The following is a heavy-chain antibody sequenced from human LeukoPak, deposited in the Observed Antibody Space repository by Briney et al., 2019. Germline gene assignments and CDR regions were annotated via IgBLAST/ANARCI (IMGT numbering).Heavy chain of an antibody. Sequence: PGESLKISCKGSGYTFTNYWIGWVRQVPGKGLEWMGIIYPGDSDTNYSPSLQGQVTISVDKSISTAYLQWSSLKASDTAMYYCARRESSGSIDDWGQGTLVTVSS. CDR1: GYTFTNYW. D-gene: IGHD6-19*01. V-gene: IGHV5-51*01. CDR3: ARRESSGSIDD. CDR2: IYPGDSDT. J-gene: IGHJ4*02.